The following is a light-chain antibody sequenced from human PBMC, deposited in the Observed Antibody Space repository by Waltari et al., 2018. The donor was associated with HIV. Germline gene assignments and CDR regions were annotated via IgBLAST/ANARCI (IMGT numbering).Light chain of an antibody. CDR2: GNT. CDR3: QSYDNALSGSL. Sequence: QSVLTQPPSVSGAPGQRVTISCTGTTPTIGAGYDVHRYQQLPGTAPKLLVFGNTNRPSGVPDRFSGSKSGTSASLAITGLQAGDEGDYYCQSYDNALSGSLFGGGTKVTVL. V-gene: IGLV1-40*01. J-gene: IGLJ2*01. CDR1: TPTIGAGYD.